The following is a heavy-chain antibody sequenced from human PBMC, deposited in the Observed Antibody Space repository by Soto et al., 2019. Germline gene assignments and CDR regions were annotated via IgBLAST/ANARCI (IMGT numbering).Heavy chain of an antibody. Sequence: SETLSLTCTVSGGSISSYYWSWIRQPPGKGLEWIGYIYYSGSTNYTPSLKSRVTISVDTSKTQFSLKLSSVTAADTAVYYCARQIVVSSGWRLIDYWGQGTLVTVSS. J-gene: IGHJ4*02. CDR1: GGSISSYY. CDR2: IYYSGST. CDR3: ARQIVVSSGWRLIDY. D-gene: IGHD6-19*01. V-gene: IGHV4-59*08.